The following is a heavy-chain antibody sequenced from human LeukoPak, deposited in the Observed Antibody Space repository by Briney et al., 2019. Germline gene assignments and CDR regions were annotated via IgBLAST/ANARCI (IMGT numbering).Heavy chain of an antibody. J-gene: IGHJ4*02. CDR1: GFTFSSYG. Sequence: GGSLRLSCAASGFTFSSYGMHWVRQAPGKGLEWVAFIRYDGSSKYYADSVKGRFTISRDNSKNTLYLQMNSLRGEDTAVYYCARDVGAVSWYIVYWGQGTLVTVSS. CDR3: ARDVGAVSWYIVY. CDR2: IRYDGSSK. D-gene: IGHD5/OR15-5a*01. V-gene: IGHV3-30*02.